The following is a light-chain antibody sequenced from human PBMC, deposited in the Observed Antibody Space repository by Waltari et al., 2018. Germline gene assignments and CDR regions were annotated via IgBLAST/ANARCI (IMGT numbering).Light chain of an antibody. CDR1: SSDVGGYNY. J-gene: IGLJ2*01. Sequence: QSALTQPASVSGSPGQSITISCTGSSSDVGGYNYVSWYQQHPGKAPNLMVYDFSSRPSGVSNRFSGSKSGNTASLTISGLQAEDESDYYCSSYASTSTIIFGGGTKLTVL. CDR3: SSYASTSTII. CDR2: DFS. V-gene: IGLV2-14*03.